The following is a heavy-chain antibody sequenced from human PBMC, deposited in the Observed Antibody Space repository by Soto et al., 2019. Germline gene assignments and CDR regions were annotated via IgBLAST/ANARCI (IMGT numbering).Heavy chain of an antibody. CDR3: ARGRAPGRGYTSSGWGPPGGAFDI. J-gene: IGHJ3*02. CDR1: GGTFSSYA. Sequence: SVKVSCKASGGTFSSYAISWVRQAPGQGLEWMGGIIPIFGTANYAQKFQGRVTITADESTSTAYMELSSLRSEDTAVYYCARGRAPGRGYTSSGWGPPGGAFDICGRLTVVTDST. V-gene: IGHV1-69*13. D-gene: IGHD6-13*01. CDR2: IIPIFGTA.